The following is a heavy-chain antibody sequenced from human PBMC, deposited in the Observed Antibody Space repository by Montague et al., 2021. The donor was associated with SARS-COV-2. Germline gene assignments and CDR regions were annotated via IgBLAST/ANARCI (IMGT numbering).Heavy chain of an antibody. V-gene: IGHV4-34*01. D-gene: IGHD6-13*01. J-gene: IGHJ4*02. CDR2: ITHSGST. CDR3: ARGRYSSSWYGTKCYFDY. Sequence: SETLSLTCAVYGGSSSGYYWSWIRQPPGKGLEWIGEITHSGSTNYNPSLKSRVTISLDTSTSQFSLKLSSVTAADTAVYYCARGRYSSSWYGTKCYFDYWGQGTLVTVSS. CDR1: GGSSSGYY.